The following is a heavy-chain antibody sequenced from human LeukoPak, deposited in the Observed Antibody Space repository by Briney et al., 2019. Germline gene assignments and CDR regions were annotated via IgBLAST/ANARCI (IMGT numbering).Heavy chain of an antibody. CDR1: GGTFSSYA. V-gene: IGHV1-69*13. D-gene: IGHD3-22*01. Sequence: ASVKVPCKASGGTFSSYAISWVRQAPGQGLEWMGGIIPIFGTANYAQKFQGRVTITADESTSTAYMELSSLRSEDTAVYYCARINSYYYDSSGSYWGQGTLVTVSS. CDR3: ARINSYYYDSSGSY. CDR2: IIPIFGTA. J-gene: IGHJ4*02.